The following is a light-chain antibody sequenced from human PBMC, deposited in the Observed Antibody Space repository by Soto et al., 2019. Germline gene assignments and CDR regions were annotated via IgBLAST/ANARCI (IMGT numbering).Light chain of an antibody. CDR2: GAS. Sequence: EIVLTQSPGTLSLSPGEGATLSCWDSQTVSRNYLAWYLLRPGQAPRVXIYGASSRETGIPERFSGSGAGAECTRAISRLEPEDFEVDYCQQYGSSTRTFGQGTMVDIK. V-gene: IGKV3-20*01. CDR1: QTVSRNY. J-gene: IGKJ1*01. CDR3: QQYGSSTRT.